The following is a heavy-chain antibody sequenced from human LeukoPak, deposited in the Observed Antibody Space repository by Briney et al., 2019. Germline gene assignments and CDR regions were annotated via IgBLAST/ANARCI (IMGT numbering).Heavy chain of an antibody. CDR2: IYYSGST. V-gene: IGHV4-39*02. CDR3: ARDRGGNSGVGAFDI. Sequence: PSETLSLTCTVSGGSIISGYYYWGWIRQPPGKGLEWIGSIYYSGSTYYNPSLKSRVTIYEDTSKNQFSLKLSSVTAADTAVYYCARDRGGNSGVGAFDIWGQGTMVTVSS. J-gene: IGHJ3*02. D-gene: IGHD4-23*01. CDR1: GGSIISGYYY.